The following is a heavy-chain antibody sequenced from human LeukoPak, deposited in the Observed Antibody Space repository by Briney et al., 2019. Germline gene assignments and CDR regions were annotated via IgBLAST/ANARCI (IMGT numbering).Heavy chain of an antibody. J-gene: IGHJ4*02. CDR3: ARNGNWNYVDY. CDR1: GGSISSYY. D-gene: IGHD1-1*01. CDR2: IYYTGNT. V-gene: IGHV4-59*08. Sequence: PSETLSLTCTVSGGSISSYYWSWIRQPPGKGLEWIGYIYYTGNTNYIPSLKSRVTISVDTSKNQFSLRLSSVTAADTAVYYCARNGNWNYVDYWGQGTLVTVSS.